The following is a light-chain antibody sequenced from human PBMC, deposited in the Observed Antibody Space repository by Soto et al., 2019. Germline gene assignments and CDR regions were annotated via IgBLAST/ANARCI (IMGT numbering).Light chain of an antibody. CDR3: KQSYSTKWT. J-gene: IGKJ1*01. V-gene: IGKV1-5*01. CDR2: DAS. CDR1: QTITNW. Sequence: DIQMTQSPSILSASVGDRVTITCRSSQTITNWLAWYQQKPGKAPRLLIYDASSLESWVPSRFSGSGSGTEFNLTIANLHTEDFAIYECKQSYSTKWTFGQGTKVDIK.